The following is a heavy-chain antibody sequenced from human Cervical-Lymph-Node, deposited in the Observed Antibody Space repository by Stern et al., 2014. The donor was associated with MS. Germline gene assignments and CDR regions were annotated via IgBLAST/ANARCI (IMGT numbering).Heavy chain of an antibody. CDR1: GGSISSYY. CDR2: IYYSGST. Sequence: QVQLQESGPGLVKPSETLSLTCTVSGGSISSYYWSWIRQPPGKGLEWIGYIYYSGSTNYNPSLKSRVTISVDTSKNQFSLKLSSVTAADTAVYYCAREALAAGALDYWGQGTLVTVSS. J-gene: IGHJ4*02. D-gene: IGHD6-13*01. V-gene: IGHV4-59*01. CDR3: AREALAAGALDY.